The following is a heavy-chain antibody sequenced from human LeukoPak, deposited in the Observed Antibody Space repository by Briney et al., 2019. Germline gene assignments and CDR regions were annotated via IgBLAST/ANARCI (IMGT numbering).Heavy chain of an antibody. J-gene: IGHJ4*02. V-gene: IGHV3-23*01. CDR1: GITLSNYG. D-gene: IGHD3-10*01. CDR3: AKRGVVIRVFLVGFHKEAYYFDS. Sequence: GGSLRLSCAASGITLSNYGMSWVRQAPGKGLEWVAGLRGGGGGTNYADSVQGRFTISRDNPKNTLDLQMNSLRAEDTAVYFCAKRGVVIRVFLVGFHKEAYYFDSWGQGVLVTVSS. CDR2: LRGGGGGT.